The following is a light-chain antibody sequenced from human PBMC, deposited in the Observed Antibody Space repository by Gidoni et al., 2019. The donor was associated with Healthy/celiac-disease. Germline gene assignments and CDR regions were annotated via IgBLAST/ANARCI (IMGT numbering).Light chain of an antibody. Sequence: DIQMTQSPFSLSASVGDRVTITCQESQDISNYLNWYQQKPGKAPKLLIYDASNLETGVPSRFSGSGSGTDFTFTISSLQPEDIATYYCQQYDNLPITFGQGTRLEIK. V-gene: IGKV1-33*01. CDR3: QQYDNLPIT. J-gene: IGKJ5*01. CDR2: DAS. CDR1: QDISNY.